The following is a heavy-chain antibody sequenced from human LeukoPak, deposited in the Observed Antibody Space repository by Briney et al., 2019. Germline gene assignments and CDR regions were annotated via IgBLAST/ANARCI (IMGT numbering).Heavy chain of an antibody. CDR2: IYYSGST. CDR3: ARSGRRAMVSPIDY. D-gene: IGHD5-18*01. Sequence: IIVSSNYMNWVRQPPGKGLEWIGSIYYSGSTYYNPSLKSRVTISVDTSKNQFSLKLSSVTAADTAVYHCARSGRRAMVSPIDYWGQGTLVTVSS. V-gene: IGHV4-39*01. J-gene: IGHJ4*02. CDR1: IIVSSNY.